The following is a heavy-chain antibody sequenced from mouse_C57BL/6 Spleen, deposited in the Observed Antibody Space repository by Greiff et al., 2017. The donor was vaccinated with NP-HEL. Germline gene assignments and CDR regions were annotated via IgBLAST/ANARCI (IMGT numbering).Heavy chain of an antibody. Sequence: QVQLQQSGPELVKPGASVKISCKASGYAFSSSWMNWVKPRPGKGLEWIGRIYPGDGDTNYNGKFKGKATLTADKSSSTAYMQLSSLTSEDSAVYFCARTANYYGRYFDVWGTGTTVTVAS. CDR1: GYAFSSSW. CDR3: ARTANYYGRYFDV. D-gene: IGHD1-1*01. V-gene: IGHV1-82*01. J-gene: IGHJ1*03. CDR2: IYPGDGDT.